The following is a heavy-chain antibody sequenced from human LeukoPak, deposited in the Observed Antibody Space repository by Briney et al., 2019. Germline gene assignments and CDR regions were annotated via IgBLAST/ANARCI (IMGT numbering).Heavy chain of an antibody. CDR2: ITSSSSYI. Sequence: GGSLRLSCAASGFTFSSYNMNWVRQAPGKGLDWVSSITSSSSYIYYADSVKGRFTISRDNAQNSLYLQMDSLRVEDTAEYYCARDPYSGNYGAYYYYYMDVWGKGTTVTVSS. D-gene: IGHD1-26*01. V-gene: IGHV3-21*06. CDR3: ARDPYSGNYGAYYYYYMDV. CDR1: GFTFSSYN. J-gene: IGHJ6*03.